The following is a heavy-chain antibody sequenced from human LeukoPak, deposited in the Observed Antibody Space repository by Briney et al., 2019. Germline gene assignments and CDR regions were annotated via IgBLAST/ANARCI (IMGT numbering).Heavy chain of an antibody. D-gene: IGHD4-17*01. J-gene: IGHJ4*01. CDR3: ARAPGTTFDY. CDR2: IYYSGIT. V-gene: IGHV4-39*01. Sequence: PSETLSLTCTVSGGSISSSGYYWGWIRQSPGEGLEWIGNIYYSGITYYNPSLKSRVTISVDTSKNQFSLKLTSVTAADTAVYYCARAPGTTFDYWGHGNMVTVSS. CDR1: GGSISSSGYY.